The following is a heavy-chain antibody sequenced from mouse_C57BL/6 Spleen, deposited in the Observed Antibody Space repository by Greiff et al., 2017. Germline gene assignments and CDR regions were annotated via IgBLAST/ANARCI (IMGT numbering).Heavy chain of an antibody. CDR2: INPSNGGT. CDR3: ARRAYDYRGAWFAY. D-gene: IGHD2-4*01. CDR1: GYTFTSYW. V-gene: IGHV1-53*01. Sequence: VQLKQPGTELVKPGASVKLSCKASGYTFTSYWMHWVKQRPGQGLEWIGNINPSNGGTNYNEKFKSKATLTVDKSSSTAYMQLSRLTSGVSAVFYVARRAYDYRGAWFAYWGQGTLVTVSA. J-gene: IGHJ3*01.